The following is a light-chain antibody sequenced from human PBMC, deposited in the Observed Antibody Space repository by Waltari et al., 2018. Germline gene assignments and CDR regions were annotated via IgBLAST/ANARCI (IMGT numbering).Light chain of an antibody. Sequence: DIQMTQSPSSLSASIGDRVTITCRASQSLSTYLNWYQQKPGKVPKLLIYGASTLQSGVPSRVSASGSWTHFTLTISSLQPEDVATYYCQQSYSTPWTVGQGTKVEIK. CDR3: QQSYSTPWT. CDR2: GAS. V-gene: IGKV1-39*01. J-gene: IGKJ1*01. CDR1: QSLSTY.